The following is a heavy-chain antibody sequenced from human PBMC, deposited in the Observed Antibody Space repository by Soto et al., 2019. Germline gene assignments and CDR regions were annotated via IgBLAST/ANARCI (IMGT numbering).Heavy chain of an antibody. D-gene: IGHD3-22*01. CDR2: IGSKGQNYAT. CDR3: TTVDPYYYDSSGFDY. V-gene: IGHV3-73*01. CDR1: GFSFSDSA. Sequence: PGGSLRLSCAASGFSFSDSAMHWVRQASGKGLEWVGRIGSKGQNYATTYAASVKGRFIISTDESKNTAHLQMNSLKTEDTAVYYCTTVDPYYYDSSGFDYWGQGTLVTVSS. J-gene: IGHJ4*02.